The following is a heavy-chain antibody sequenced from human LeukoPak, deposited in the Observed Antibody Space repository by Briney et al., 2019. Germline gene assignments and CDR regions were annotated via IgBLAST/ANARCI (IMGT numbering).Heavy chain of an antibody. CDR1: GGSISPYF. V-gene: IGHV4-59*01. J-gene: IGHJ5*02. CDR2: ISYTGST. Sequence: PSETLSLTCTVSGGSISPYFWSWMRQTPGKGLEWIGYISYTGSTNYNPALRSRVTISVDTSKNQFSLQLTSVTAADTAVYYCARDDYRGVTNFDPWGQGTLVTVSS. D-gene: IGHD3-10*01. CDR3: ARDDYRGVTNFDP.